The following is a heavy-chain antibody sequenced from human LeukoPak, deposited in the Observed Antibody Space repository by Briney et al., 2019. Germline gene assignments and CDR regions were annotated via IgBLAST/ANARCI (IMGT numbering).Heavy chain of an antibody. CDR3: ARGGGIQSCGGKTCFRGFVY. CDR2: INPNSGDN. V-gene: IGHV1-2*02. Sequence: ASVKVSCKASGYGFSDYYMHWARQAPGQGLEYMGWINPNSGDNSCAQKFQGRVSMTRDTSITTLYMELTSLRSDDTAAYFCARGGGIQSCGGKTCFRGFVYWGQGTLVTVSS. D-gene: IGHD2-21*01. J-gene: IGHJ4*02. CDR1: GYGFSDYY.